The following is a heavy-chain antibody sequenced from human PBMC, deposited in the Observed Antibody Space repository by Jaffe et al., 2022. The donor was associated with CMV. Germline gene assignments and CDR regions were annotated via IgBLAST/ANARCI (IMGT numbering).Heavy chain of an antibody. V-gene: IGHV3-23*01. D-gene: IGHD2-8*01. Sequence: EVQLLESGGGLVQPGDSLRLSCGASGFIFSTYAMYWVRQAPGKGLEWVSAISGDGSTTYYADSVKGRFTISRDNSENTLYLHMSSLSAADSAVYYCARDLFSLQHRYTIDRGFDYWGQGTLVTVSS. CDR3: ARDLFSLQHRYTIDRGFDY. CDR2: ISGDGSTT. CDR1: GFIFSTYA. J-gene: IGHJ4*02.